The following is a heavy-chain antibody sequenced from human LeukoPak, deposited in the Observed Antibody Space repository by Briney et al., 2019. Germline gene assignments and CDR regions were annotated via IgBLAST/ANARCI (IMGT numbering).Heavy chain of an antibody. D-gene: IGHD6-19*01. V-gene: IGHV1-8*01. CDR1: GYTFTSYD. J-gene: IGHJ4*02. Sequence: GGSVRLSCTASGYTFTSYDINWVRQATGQGLEWMGWMNTNSGNTGYAQKLQGRVTMTRNTSITTAYMELSSLRSEDTAVYYCARGANFYSSGWYYFDSWGQGTLVTASS. CDR2: MNTNSGNT. CDR3: ARGANFYSSGWYYFDS.